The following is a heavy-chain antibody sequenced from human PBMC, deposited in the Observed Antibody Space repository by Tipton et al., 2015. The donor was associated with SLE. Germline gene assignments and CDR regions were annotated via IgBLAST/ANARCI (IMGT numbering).Heavy chain of an antibody. CDR3: ASSIMITFGGGGYFDY. V-gene: IGHV4-59*08. CDR2: IYHSGST. CDR1: GGSISSYY. J-gene: IGHJ4*02. Sequence: TLSLTCTVSGGSISSYYWSWIRQPPGKGLEWIGSIYHSGSTYYNPSLKSRVTISVDTSKNQFSLKLSSVTAADTAVYYCASSIMITFGGGGYFDYWGQGTLATVSS. D-gene: IGHD3-16*01.